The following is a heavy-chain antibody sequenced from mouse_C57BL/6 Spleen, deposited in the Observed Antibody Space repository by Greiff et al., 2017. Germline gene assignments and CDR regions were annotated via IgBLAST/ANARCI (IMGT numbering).Heavy chain of an antibody. V-gene: IGHV1-69*01. CDR2: IDPSDSYT. CDR1: GYTFTSYW. CDR3: ARPDSSGYRFAY. D-gene: IGHD3-2*02. Sequence: QVQLQQPGAELVMPGASVKLSCKASGYTFTSYWMHWVKQRPGQGLEWIGEIDPSDSYTNYNQKFKGKSTLTVDKSSSTAYMQLSSLTSEDSAVYYCARPDSSGYRFAYWGQGTLVTVSA. J-gene: IGHJ3*01.